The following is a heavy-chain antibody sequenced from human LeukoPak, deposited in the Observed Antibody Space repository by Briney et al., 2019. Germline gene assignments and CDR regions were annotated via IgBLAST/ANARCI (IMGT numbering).Heavy chain of an antibody. CDR1: GGSISSSSYY. V-gene: IGHV4-39*07. CDR3: ASGGSYWGGY. CDR2: IYYSGST. D-gene: IGHD1-26*01. J-gene: IGHJ4*02. Sequence: SETLSLTCTVSGGSISSSSYYWGWIRQPPGKGLEWIGSIYYSGSTYYNPSLKSRVTISVDTSKNQFSLKLSSVTAADTAVYYCASGGSYWGGYWGQGTLVTVSS.